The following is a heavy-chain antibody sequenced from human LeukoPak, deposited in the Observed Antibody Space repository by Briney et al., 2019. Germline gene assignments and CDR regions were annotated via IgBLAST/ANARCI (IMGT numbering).Heavy chain of an antibody. Sequence: GGSLRLSCAASGFTFSSYWMDWVRQAPGKGLEWVANIKEDGSGKYYVDSVKGRFTISRDNAKNSLYLQMNSLSPEDTAVYYCAREQTGSIFDYWGQGTLVIVSS. CDR1: GFTFSSYW. D-gene: IGHD3-9*01. CDR2: IKEDGSGK. J-gene: IGHJ4*02. CDR3: AREQTGSIFDY. V-gene: IGHV3-7*01.